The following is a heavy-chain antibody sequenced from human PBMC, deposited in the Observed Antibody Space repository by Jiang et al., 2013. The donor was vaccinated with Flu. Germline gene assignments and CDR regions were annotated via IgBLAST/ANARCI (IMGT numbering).Heavy chain of an antibody. J-gene: IGHJ5*02. V-gene: IGHV4-34*01. CDR3: ARHGGYYGSGSYYQKTWFDP. Sequence: LLKPSETLSLTCAVYGGSFSGYYWSWIRQPPRKGLEWIGEINHSGSTNYNPSLKSRVTISVDTSKNQFSLKLSSVTAADTAVYYCARHGGYYGSGSYYQKTWFDPWGQGTLVTVSS. CDR2: INHSGST. D-gene: IGHD3-10*01. CDR1: GGSFSGYY.